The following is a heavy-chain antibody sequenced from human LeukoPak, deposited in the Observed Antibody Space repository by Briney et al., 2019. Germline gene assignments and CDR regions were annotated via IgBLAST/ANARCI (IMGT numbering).Heavy chain of an antibody. J-gene: IGHJ4*02. CDR3: GKEVERHFDLRY. CDR1: GLTSGIYA. V-gene: IGHV3-23*01. D-gene: IGHD2-15*01. Sequence: PGGSLRLSCAASGLTSGIYAMSWVRQAPGKGLEWVSAFSGGDDSFYADSVRGRFSISADRSRNIPYLQMNSLRVEDTAVYYCGKEVERHFDLRYWGQGTPVTVSS. CDR2: FSGGDDS.